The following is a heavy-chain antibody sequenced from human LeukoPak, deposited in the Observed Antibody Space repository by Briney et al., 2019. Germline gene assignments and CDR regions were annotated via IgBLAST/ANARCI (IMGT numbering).Heavy chain of an antibody. D-gene: IGHD6-13*01. CDR3: ARDLAAGPGPYYYYYGMDV. CDR2: ISAYNGNT. J-gene: IGHJ6*02. CDR1: GYTFTSYG. Sequence: GASVKVSCTASGYTFTSYGISWVRQAPGQGLEWMGWISAYNGNTNYAQKLQGRVTMTTDTSTSTAYMELRSLRSDDTAVYYCARDLAAGPGPYYYYYGMDVWGQGTTVTVSS. V-gene: IGHV1-18*01.